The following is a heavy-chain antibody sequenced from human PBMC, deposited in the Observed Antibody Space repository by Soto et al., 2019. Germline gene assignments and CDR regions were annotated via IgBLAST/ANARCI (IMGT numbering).Heavy chain of an antibody. J-gene: IGHJ4*02. Sequence: QVQLQESGPGLVKPSQTLLLTCTVSGGSISSGDYCWSWIRQHPGKGLEWIGYVRYSVSTDYNPSLKSRVTISVDTYKNHFSLKLSSVTAADTAVYYCARCIAARWGFDYWGQGTLVTVSS. CDR1: GGSISSGDYC. CDR2: VRYSVST. CDR3: ARCIAARWGFDY. V-gene: IGHV4-31*03. D-gene: IGHD6-6*01.